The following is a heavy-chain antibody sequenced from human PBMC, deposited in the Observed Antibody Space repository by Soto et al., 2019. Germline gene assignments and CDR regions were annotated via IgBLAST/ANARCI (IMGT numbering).Heavy chain of an antibody. CDR1: GGSISSYY. J-gene: IGHJ6*03. CDR3: ARVTAARPYYYYYYMDV. CDR2: IYYSGST. V-gene: IGHV4-59*01. D-gene: IGHD6-6*01. Sequence: LETLSLTCTVSGGSISSYYWSWIRQPPGKGLEWIGYIYYSGSTNYNPSLKSRVTISVDTSKNQFSLKLSSVTAADTAVYYCARVTAARPYYYYYYMDVWGKGTTVTVSS.